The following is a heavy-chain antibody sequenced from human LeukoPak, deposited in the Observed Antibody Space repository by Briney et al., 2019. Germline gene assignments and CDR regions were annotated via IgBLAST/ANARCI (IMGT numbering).Heavy chain of an antibody. CDR2: IYSSGST. CDR3: ARADPNASGYFYRFNWFDP. V-gene: IGHV4-59*01. D-gene: IGHD3-10*01. Sequence: SETLSLTCTVSGGSISNDYWNWVRQPPGKGLEWIGNIYSSGSTDYNPSLKSRVTISLDTSKFQFSLRLNSVTAADTAVYYCARADPNASGYFYRFNWFDPWGQGTLVTVSS. CDR1: GGSISNDY. J-gene: IGHJ5*02.